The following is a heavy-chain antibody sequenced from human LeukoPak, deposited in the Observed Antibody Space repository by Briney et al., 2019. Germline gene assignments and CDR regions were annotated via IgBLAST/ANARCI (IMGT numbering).Heavy chain of an antibody. CDR3: ASGYYDFWSGYYAYRY. V-gene: IGHV3-30-3*01. J-gene: IGHJ4*02. D-gene: IGHD3-3*01. CDR1: GFTFSSYA. Sequence: GGSLRLSCAASGFTFSSYAMHWVRQAPGKGLEWVAVISYDGSNKYYADSVKGRFTISRDNSKNTLYLQMNSLRAEDTAVYYCASGYYDFWSGYYAYRYWGQGTLVTVSS. CDR2: ISYDGSNK.